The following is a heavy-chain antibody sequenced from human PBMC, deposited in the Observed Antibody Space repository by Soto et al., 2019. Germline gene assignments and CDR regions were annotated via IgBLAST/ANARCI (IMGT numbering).Heavy chain of an antibody. CDR2: IYYSGST. CDR3: ARHWAGYCSSTSCYKCDP. CDR1: GGSVSSSSYY. Sequence: SETLSLTCTVSGGSVSSSSYYWGWILQPPGKGLEWIGSIYYSGSTYYNPSLKSRVTISVDTSTNQLSLRLSSVTAADTAVNYCARHWAGYCSSTSCYKCDPWGLGTLVTVSS. D-gene: IGHD2-2*02. V-gene: IGHV4-39*01. J-gene: IGHJ5*02.